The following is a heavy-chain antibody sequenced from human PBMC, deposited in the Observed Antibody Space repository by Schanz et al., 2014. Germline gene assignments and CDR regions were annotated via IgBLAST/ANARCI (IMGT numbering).Heavy chain of an antibody. CDR1: EFTFNTYC. J-gene: IGHJ4*02. V-gene: IGHV3-7*01. CDR3: ERFQSPHQPFDY. D-gene: IGHD2-2*01. Sequence: EVQLVESGGGLVQPGGSLRLSCAASEFTFNTYCMSWVRQAPGKGLEWVASINQDGYDKHYVDSVEGRFTISRDNAKNSLYLQMNSLRAEDTAVYYCERFQSPHQPFDYWGQGTLVTVSS. CDR2: INQDGYDK.